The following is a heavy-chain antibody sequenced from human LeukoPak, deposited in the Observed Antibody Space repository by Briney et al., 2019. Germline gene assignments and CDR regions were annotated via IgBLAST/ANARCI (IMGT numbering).Heavy chain of an antibody. CDR1: GYTFTSYD. D-gene: IGHD3-10*01. CDR2: ISAYNGNT. Sequence: GASVKVSCKASGYTFTSYDINWVRQAPGQGLEWMGWISAYNGNTNYAQKLQGRVTMTTDTSTSTAYMELRSLRSDDTAVYYCARAMVRGRGGPLTLNWFDPWGQGTLVTVSS. V-gene: IGHV1-18*01. J-gene: IGHJ5*02. CDR3: ARAMVRGRGGPLTLNWFDP.